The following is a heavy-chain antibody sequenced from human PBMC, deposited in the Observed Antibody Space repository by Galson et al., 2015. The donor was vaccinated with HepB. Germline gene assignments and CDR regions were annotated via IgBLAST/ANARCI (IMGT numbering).Heavy chain of an antibody. CDR1: GFTVSNNY. D-gene: IGHD1-20*01. J-gene: IGHJ4*02. Sequence: SLRLSCAASGFTVSNNYMSWVRQAPGKGLEWVSLISYDGSNEYYADSVKGRFTISRDNSKKTLSLQMNSLRAEDTAVYYCAKAEYSEYHWPNLDYWGQGTLVTVSS. V-gene: IGHV3-30*18. CDR2: ISYDGSNE. CDR3: AKAEYSEYHWPNLDY.